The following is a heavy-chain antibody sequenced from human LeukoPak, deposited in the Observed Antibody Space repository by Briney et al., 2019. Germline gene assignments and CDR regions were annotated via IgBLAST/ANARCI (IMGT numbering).Heavy chain of an antibody. CDR1: GFRFARHA. D-gene: IGHD6-19*01. V-gene: IGHV3-49*04. J-gene: IGHJ4*02. CDR3: SRGSGWLSVY. CDR2: ISGGTT. Sequence: GGSLRLSCAGSGFRFARHALTWVRQAPGKGLEWIGFISGGTTEYAASVKGRFTISRDDSTSIAYLQMNSLTTEDTAVYYCSRGSGWLSVYWGQGTLVTVSS.